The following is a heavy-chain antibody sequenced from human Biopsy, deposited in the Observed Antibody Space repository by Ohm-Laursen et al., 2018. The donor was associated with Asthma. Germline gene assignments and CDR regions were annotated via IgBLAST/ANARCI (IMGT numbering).Heavy chain of an antibody. CDR1: GGTFSRYA. V-gene: IGHV1-69*13. CDR2: IIPVFGTS. J-gene: IGHJ6*02. CDR3: AREVSTADYGYYFAMDV. D-gene: IGHD4-17*01. Sequence: ASVKVSCKASGGTFSRYAISWVRQAPGQGLEWMGGIIPVFGTSNYAQKFQGRVTFTADGSTSSAYMELSSLTSEDSAVYYCAREVSTADYGYYFAMDVWGQGTTVTVSS.